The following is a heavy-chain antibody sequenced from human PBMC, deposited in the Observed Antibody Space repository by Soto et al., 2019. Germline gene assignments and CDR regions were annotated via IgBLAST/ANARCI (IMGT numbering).Heavy chain of an antibody. CDR3: ATRVHGDYPGKYYSAMDV. CDR1: GGSISSSSYY. J-gene: IGHJ6*02. D-gene: IGHD2-21*01. Sequence: PSETLSLTCTVSGGSISSSSYYWGWIRQPPGKGLEWIGSIYYSGYTYYNPSLKSRVTISVDTSKNQFSLKLSSVTAADTAVYYCATRVHGDYPGKYYSAMDVWGQGTTVTVSS. CDR2: IYYSGYT. V-gene: IGHV4-39*01.